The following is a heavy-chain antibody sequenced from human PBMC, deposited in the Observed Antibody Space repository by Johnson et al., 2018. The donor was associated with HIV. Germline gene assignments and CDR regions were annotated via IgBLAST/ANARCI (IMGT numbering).Heavy chain of an antibody. Sequence: VQLMESGGGLVQPGGSLRLSCAASGFTFSSYAMHWVRQAPGKGLEWVSGISWNSGSIGYADSVKGRFTISRDNAKNSLYLQMNSLRAEDTAVYYCATFDAFDIWGQGTMVTVSS. CDR1: GFTFSSYA. D-gene: IGHD2/OR15-2a*01. J-gene: IGHJ3*02. V-gene: IGHV3-9*01. CDR2: ISWNSGSI. CDR3: ATFDAFDI.